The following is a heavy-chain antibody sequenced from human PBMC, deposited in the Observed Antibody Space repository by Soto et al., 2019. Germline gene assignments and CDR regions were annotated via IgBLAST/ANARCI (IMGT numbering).Heavy chain of an antibody. D-gene: IGHD3-22*01. J-gene: IGHJ4*02. CDR3: AKDTSGYSDY. CDR2: ISYDGSNK. CDR1: GFIFSGYD. Sequence: QVQLVESGGGVVQPGRSLRLSCAASGFIFSGYDMHWVRQAPGKGLEWVAVISYDGSNKYYVDSVKGRFTISRDNSKNTLSLQMNSLRAEDTAVYYCAKDTSGYSDYWGQGTLVTVSS. V-gene: IGHV3-30*18.